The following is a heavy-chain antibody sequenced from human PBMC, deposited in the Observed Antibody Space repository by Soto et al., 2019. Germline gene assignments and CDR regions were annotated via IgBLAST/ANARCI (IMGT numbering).Heavy chain of an antibody. D-gene: IGHD2-2*01. Sequence: SETLSLPCRVSGGSINSGDYYWSWIRQSPGKGLEWIGYIYYSGSTYYNPSLKSRCTISIDTSKNQFCLYVDSVTAADTAFYYCARLYTCYEAFDYWGQGTLVTVSS. CDR2: IYYSGST. V-gene: IGHV4-30-4*01. J-gene: IGHJ4*02. CDR3: ARLYTCYEAFDY. CDR1: GGSINSGDYY.